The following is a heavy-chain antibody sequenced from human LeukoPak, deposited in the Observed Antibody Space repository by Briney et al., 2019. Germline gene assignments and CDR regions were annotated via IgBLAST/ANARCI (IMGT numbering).Heavy chain of an antibody. CDR2: INSDGSST. Sequence: GGSLRLSCVASSFTFSDYWMHWVRQAPGKGLVWVSRINSDGSSTNYADSVKGRLTISRDNAKNTLYLQMNSLRAEDTAVYYCARFNYDSKYYDYWGQGTLVTVSS. D-gene: IGHD3-16*01. J-gene: IGHJ4*02. CDR3: ARFNYDSKYYDY. V-gene: IGHV3-74*01. CDR1: SFTFSDYW.